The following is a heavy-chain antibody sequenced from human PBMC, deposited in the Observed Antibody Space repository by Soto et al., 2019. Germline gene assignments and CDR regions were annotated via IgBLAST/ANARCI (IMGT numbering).Heavy chain of an antibody. CDR3: ARGPGWGSLDY. CDR2: IDPVGSQV. CDR1: GLSYRSSW. D-gene: IGHD7-27*01. V-gene: IGHV3-7*04. J-gene: IGHJ4*02. Sequence: GGSLRLPCEVAGLSYRSSWMSWVRQAPGKGLEWVADIDPVGSQVLYVASVMGRFTVSRDNAKKSLFLQMNSLRVEDTAFYYCARGPGWGSLDYWGLGTLVTVSS.